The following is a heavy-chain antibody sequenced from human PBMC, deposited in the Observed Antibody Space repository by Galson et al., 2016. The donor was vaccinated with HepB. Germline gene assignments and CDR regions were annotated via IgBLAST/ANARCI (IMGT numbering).Heavy chain of an antibody. J-gene: IGHJ6*04. Sequence: SLRLSCAASGFTFDDYGMHWVRQAPGRGLEWVGGINWNSYSTAYADSVRGRFTISRDNAKHSVHLQMDGLRVEDTALYYCAKDVNSGLVATGAGYHNDYALDVWGEGTTVTVSP. CDR3: AKDVNSGLVATGAGYHNDYALDV. CDR2: INWNSYST. D-gene: IGHD5-12*01. CDR1: GFTFDDYG. V-gene: IGHV3-9*01.